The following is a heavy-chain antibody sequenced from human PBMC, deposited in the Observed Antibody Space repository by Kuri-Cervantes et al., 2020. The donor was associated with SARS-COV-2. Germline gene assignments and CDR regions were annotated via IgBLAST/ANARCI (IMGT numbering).Heavy chain of an antibody. CDR1: GGSISSHY. V-gene: IGHV4-4*07. CDR2: IYTSGST. Sequence: GSLRLSCTVSGGSISSHYWSWIRQPPGKGLEWIGRIYTSGSTNYNPSLKSRVTMSVDTSKNQFSLKLSSVAAADTAVYYCARYNSDYDFWSGYSIRWFDPWGQGTLVTVSS. CDR3: ARYNSDYDFWSGYSIRWFDP. D-gene: IGHD3-3*01. J-gene: IGHJ5*02.